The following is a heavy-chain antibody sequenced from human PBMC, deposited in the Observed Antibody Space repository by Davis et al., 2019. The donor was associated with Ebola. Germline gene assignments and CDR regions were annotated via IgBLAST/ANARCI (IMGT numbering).Heavy chain of an antibody. J-gene: IGHJ4*02. Sequence: AASVKVSCKVSGYTLTELSMHWVRQAPGKGLEWMGGFDPEDGETIYAQKFQGRVTMTEDTSTDTAYMELSSLRSEDTAVYYCATGVKSDGAFYYWGQGTLVTVSS. D-gene: IGHD4-17*01. CDR2: FDPEDGET. CDR1: GYTLTELS. CDR3: ATGVKSDGAFYY. V-gene: IGHV1-24*01.